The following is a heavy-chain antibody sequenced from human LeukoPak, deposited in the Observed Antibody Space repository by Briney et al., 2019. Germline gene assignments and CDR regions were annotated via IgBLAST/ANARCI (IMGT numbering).Heavy chain of an antibody. CDR1: GGSFSGYY. CDR3: ARELWLAPSY. D-gene: IGHD6-19*01. CDR2: INHSGST. Sequence: SETLSLTCAVYGGSFSGYYWSWIRQPPGKGLEWMGEINHSGSTNYNPALKSRGTISVDTSKNPSTLQLSSVTAADTAVYYCARELWLAPSYWGQGTLVTVSS. J-gene: IGHJ4*02. V-gene: IGHV4-34*01.